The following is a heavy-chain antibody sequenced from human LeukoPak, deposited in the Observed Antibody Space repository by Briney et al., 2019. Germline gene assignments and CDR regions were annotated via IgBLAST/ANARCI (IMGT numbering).Heavy chain of an antibody. D-gene: IGHD4-17*01. J-gene: IGHJ5*02. CDR3: ARWNGDYVRSNWFDP. CDR1: GYGFTSYW. Sequence: GESLKISCKGSGYGFTSYWIGWVRQMPGKGLEWMGIIYPGDSDTRYSPSFQGQVTISADKSISTAYLQWSSLKASDTAMYYCARWNGDYVRSNWFDPWGQGTLVTVSS. V-gene: IGHV5-51*01. CDR2: IYPGDSDT.